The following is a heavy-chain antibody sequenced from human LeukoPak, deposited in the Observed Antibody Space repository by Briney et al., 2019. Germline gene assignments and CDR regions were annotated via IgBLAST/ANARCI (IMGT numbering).Heavy chain of an antibody. J-gene: IGHJ6*02. CDR3: AKGGHVVVDYGMDV. CDR2: ISGSGGST. D-gene: IGHD2-15*01. V-gene: IGHV3-23*01. CDR1: GFTFSSYA. Sequence: TGGSLRLSCAASGFTFSSYAMSWVRQAPGKGLEWVSAISGSGGSTYYADSVKGRFTISRDNSKNTLYLQMNSLRAEDTAVYYCAKGGHVVVDYGMDVWGQGTTVTVSS.